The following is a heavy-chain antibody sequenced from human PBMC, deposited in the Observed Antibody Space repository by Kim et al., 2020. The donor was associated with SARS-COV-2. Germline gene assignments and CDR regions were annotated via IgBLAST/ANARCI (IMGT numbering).Heavy chain of an antibody. CDR3: AKDDRQNPGRIIGMDV. CDR1: GFTFSNCA. J-gene: IGHJ6*02. CDR2: IYSGDSGT. V-gene: IGHV3-23*03. D-gene: IGHD3-10*01. Sequence: GSLRLSCAASGFTFSNCAMNWVRQAPGKGLEWVSVIYSGDSGTSYADSVKGRFTISRDNSKNTLFLQMNSLRAEDTAVYYCAKDDRQNPGRIIGMDVWGQGTTVTVSS.